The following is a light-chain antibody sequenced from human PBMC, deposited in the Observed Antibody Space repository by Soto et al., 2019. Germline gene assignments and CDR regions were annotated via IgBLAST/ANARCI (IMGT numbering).Light chain of an antibody. CDR1: QSVSSSY. V-gene: IGKV3-20*01. CDR2: GAS. CDR3: QLYGSSPPET. J-gene: IGKJ2*01. Sequence: EIVLTQSPGTLSLSPGERATLSCRASQSVSSSYLAWYQQKPGQAPRLLIYGASSRATGIPDRFSGSGYGTDFTLTISSLEPEDFAVYYCQLYGSSPPETFGQGTKLEIK.